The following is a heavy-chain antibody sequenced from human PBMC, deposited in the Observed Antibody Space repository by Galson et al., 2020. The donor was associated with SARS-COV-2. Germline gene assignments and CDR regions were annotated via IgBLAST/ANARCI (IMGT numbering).Heavy chain of an antibody. V-gene: IGHV3-30*18. J-gene: IGHJ6*02. CDR1: GFTFSSYG. CDR2: ISYDGSNK. D-gene: IGHD3-3*01. CDR3: AKDTTYYDFWSGYLNTPGHYYYYGMDV. Sequence: PGGSLRLSCAASGFTFSSYGMHWVRQAPGKGLEWVAVISYDGSNKYYADSVKGRFTISRDNSKNTLYLQMNSLSAEDTAVYYCAKDTTYYDFWSGYLNTPGHYYYYGMDVWGQGTTVTVSS.